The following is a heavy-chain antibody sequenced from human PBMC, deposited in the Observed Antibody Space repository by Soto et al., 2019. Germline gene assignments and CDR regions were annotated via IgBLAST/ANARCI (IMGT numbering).Heavy chain of an antibody. Sequence: QVQLVESGGGVVQPGRSLRLSCAASGFTFSSYGMHWVRQAPGKGLEWVAVISYDGSNKYYADSVKGRFTISRDNSKNTLYLQMNSLRAEDTAVYYGAGGGGHYYGMDVWGQGTTVTVSS. V-gene: IGHV3-30*03. CDR2: ISYDGSNK. D-gene: IGHD3-16*01. J-gene: IGHJ6*02. CDR1: GFTFSSYG. CDR3: AGGGGHYYGMDV.